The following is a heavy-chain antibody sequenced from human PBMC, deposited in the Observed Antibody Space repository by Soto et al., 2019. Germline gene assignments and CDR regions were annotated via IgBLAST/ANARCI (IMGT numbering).Heavy chain of an antibody. V-gene: IGHV1-2*02. D-gene: IGHD3-3*01. CDR2: INPNSGGT. CDR3: AXPITIFGVGTQDNWFDP. Sequence: ASVKVSCKASGYTFTGYYMHWVRQAPGQGLEWMGWINPNSGGTNYAQKFQGRVTMTRDTSISTAYMELSRLRSDDTAVYYCAXPITIFGVGTQDNWFDPWGQGTLVTVSS. J-gene: IGHJ5*02. CDR1: GYTFTGYY.